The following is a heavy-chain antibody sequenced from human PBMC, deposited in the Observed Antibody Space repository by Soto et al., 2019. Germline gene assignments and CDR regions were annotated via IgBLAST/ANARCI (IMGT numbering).Heavy chain of an antibody. J-gene: IGHJ3*02. CDR1: GFTFSSYG. CDR2: ISYDGSNK. Sequence: GGSLRLSCAASGFTFSSYGMHWVRQAPGKGLEWVAVISYDGSNKYYADSVKGRFTISRDNSKNTLYLQMNSLRAEDTAVYYCAKDRVFYYDAPDAFDIWCQGKMVTVSS. CDR3: AKDRVFYYDAPDAFDI. V-gene: IGHV3-30*18. D-gene: IGHD3-22*01.